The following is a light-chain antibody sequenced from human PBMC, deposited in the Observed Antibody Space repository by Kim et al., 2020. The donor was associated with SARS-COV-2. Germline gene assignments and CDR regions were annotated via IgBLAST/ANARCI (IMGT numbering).Light chain of an antibody. Sequence: ALGQTVRITCQGDSLRTYYANWNQQKPGQAPVLVIYGKNYRPSGIPDRFSGSSSGNTASLTITGAQAEDEADYYCDSRDSSGNHWVFGGGTQLTVL. CDR1: SLRTYY. CDR3: DSRDSSGNHWV. J-gene: IGLJ3*02. CDR2: GKN. V-gene: IGLV3-19*01.